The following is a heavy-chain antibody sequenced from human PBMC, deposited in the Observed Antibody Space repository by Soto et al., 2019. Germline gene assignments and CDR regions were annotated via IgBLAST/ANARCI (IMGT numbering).Heavy chain of an antibody. CDR1: GYSFTSYW. J-gene: IGHJ6*02. CDR2: IYPGDYDT. D-gene: IGHD3-10*01. Sequence: GESLKISCKGAGYSFTSYWIGWERQLSGKDLELMGIIYPGDYDTRYSPSFQGQVTISADRSISTAYLQWSSLKASDTAMYYCAGGGVRGVITRTRDYYGMDVWGQGTTVTVSS. CDR3: AGGGVRGVITRTRDYYGMDV. V-gene: IGHV5-51*01.